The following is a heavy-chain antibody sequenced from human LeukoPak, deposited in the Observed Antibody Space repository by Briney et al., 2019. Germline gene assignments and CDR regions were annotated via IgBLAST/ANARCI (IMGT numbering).Heavy chain of an antibody. CDR2: IYYSGST. CDR3: ARTPKENYDFWSGYYTTNYFDY. CDR1: GGSISSGDYY. Sequence: SETLSLTCTVSGGSISSGDYYWSWIRQPPGKGLEWIGYIYYSGSTYYNPSLKSRVTISVDTSKNQFSLKLSSVTAAGTAVYYCARTPKENYDFWSGYYTTNYFDYWGQGTLVTVSS. D-gene: IGHD3-3*01. J-gene: IGHJ4*02. V-gene: IGHV4-30-4*01.